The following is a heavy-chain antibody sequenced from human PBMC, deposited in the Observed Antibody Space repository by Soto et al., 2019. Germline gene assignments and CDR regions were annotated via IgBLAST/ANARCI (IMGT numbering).Heavy chain of an antibody. V-gene: IGHV3-23*01. D-gene: IGHD3-9*01. Sequence: HPGGSLRLSCAASGFTFSSYAMSWVRQAPGKGLEWVSAISGSGGSTYYADSVKGRFTISRDNSKNTLYLQMNSLRAEDTAVYYCAKDLDILTTIFDYWGQGTLVTVSS. CDR2: ISGSGGST. J-gene: IGHJ4*02. CDR3: AKDLDILTTIFDY. CDR1: GFTFSSYA.